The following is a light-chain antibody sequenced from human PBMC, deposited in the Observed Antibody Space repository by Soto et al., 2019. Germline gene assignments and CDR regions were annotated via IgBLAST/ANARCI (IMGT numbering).Light chain of an antibody. CDR2: DAS. CDR1: QSVGSSY. V-gene: IGKV3-20*01. Sequence: EIVLTQSPGTLSLSPGERATLSCRASQSVGSSYLAWYMQKPGQSPRLLIYDASSRATGIPDRFSGSGSGTDFTLTISRLEPEDFAVYYCQQYGSSPITFGQGTRLEIK. CDR3: QQYGSSPIT. J-gene: IGKJ5*01.